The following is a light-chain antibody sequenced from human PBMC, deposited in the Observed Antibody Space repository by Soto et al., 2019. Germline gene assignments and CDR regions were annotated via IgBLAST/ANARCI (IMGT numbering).Light chain of an antibody. J-gene: IGKJ5*01. CDR2: GAS. V-gene: IGKV3-20*01. CDR1: QSVSSSY. Sequence: EIVLTQSPGTLSLSPGEKDTLSCRASQSVSSSYLAWYQQKPVQAPRLLIYGASSRATGIPDRFSGSGSGTDFTLTISRLEPEDFAVYYCQQYGSSPPITFGQGTRLEIK. CDR3: QQYGSSPPIT.